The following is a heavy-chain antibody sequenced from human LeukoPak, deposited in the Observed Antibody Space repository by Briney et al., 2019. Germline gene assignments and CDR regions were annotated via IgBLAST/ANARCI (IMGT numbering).Heavy chain of an antibody. V-gene: IGHV3-7*03. J-gene: IGHJ4*02. D-gene: IGHD6-19*01. Sequence: GGSLRLSCAASGFTCSNNWMSWVRQAQGKGLEGVANIKQDGTEEYYVDSAKGRFTISSDNGKKSLYLQVNSLRVEDTAVYYCARVGQWLVFDYWGQGTLVTVSS. CDR2: IKQDGTEE. CDR3: ARVGQWLVFDY. CDR1: GFTCSNNW.